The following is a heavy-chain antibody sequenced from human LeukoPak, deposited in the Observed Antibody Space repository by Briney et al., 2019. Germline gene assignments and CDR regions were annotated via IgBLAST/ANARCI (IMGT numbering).Heavy chain of an antibody. CDR2: ISGSSAST. V-gene: IGHV3-23*01. CDR1: GFTFSSYA. CDR3: AKERQAWGVGADYFDY. Sequence: GGSLRLSCAASGFTFSSYAITWVRQAPGQGLEWVSSISGSSASTYYAESVKGRFTISRDNSKNTLYLQMNGLRAEDSAVYYCAKERQAWGVGADYFDYWGQGTLVTVSS. J-gene: IGHJ4*02. D-gene: IGHD1-26*01.